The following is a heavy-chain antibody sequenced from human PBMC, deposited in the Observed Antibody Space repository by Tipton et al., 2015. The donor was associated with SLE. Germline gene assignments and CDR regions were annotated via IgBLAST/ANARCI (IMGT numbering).Heavy chain of an antibody. CDR2: IHPGDSGS. Sequence: QLVQSGTEVKKPGESLKISCKGSGYSFTSYWIGWVRQMPGKGLEWMGLIHPGDSGSRDNPSFQGQVTISADKSITTAYLQWSSLKPSDTAIYYCARHLARENAFDIWGQGTMVTVSA. CDR1: GYSFTSYW. CDR3: ARHLARENAFDI. D-gene: IGHD5-24*01. V-gene: IGHV5-51*01. J-gene: IGHJ3*02.